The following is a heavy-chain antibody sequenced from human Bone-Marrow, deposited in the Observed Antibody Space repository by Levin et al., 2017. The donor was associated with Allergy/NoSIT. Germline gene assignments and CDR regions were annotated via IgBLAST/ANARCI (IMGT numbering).Heavy chain of an antibody. Sequence: RPGGSLRLSCAASGFTFSSYGMHWVRQAPGKGLEWVAVISYDGSNKYYADSVKGRFTISRDNSKNTLYLQMNSLRAEDTAVYYCAKEALPGIAAAGGYVGYYYYGMDGWGQGTTVTVSS. CDR2: ISYDGSNK. V-gene: IGHV3-30*18. CDR1: GFTFSSYG. D-gene: IGHD6-13*01. J-gene: IGHJ6*02. CDR3: AKEALPGIAAAGGYVGYYYYGMDG.